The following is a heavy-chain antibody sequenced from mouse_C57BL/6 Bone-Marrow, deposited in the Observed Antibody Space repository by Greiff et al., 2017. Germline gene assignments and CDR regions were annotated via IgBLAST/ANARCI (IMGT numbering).Heavy chain of an antibody. V-gene: IGHV5-6*01. CDR1: GFTFSSYG. Sequence: EVNVVESGGDLVKPGGSLKLSCAASGFTFSSYGMSWVRQTPDKRLEWVATISSGGSYTYYPDSVKGRFTISRDNAKNTLYLQMSSLKSEDTAMYYCAKEPLYYDYSFYAMDYWGQGTSVTVSS. CDR3: AKEPLYYDYSFYAMDY. CDR2: ISSGGSYT. D-gene: IGHD2-4*01. J-gene: IGHJ4*01.